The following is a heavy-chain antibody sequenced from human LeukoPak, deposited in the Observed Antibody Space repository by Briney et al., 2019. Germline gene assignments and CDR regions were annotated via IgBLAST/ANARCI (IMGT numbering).Heavy chain of an antibody. V-gene: IGHV3-23*01. CDR1: GFTFSSYA. CDR3: AKDLLLWFGESPRAFDI. D-gene: IGHD3-10*01. CDR2: ISGSGGST. Sequence: GGSLRLSCAASGFTFSSYAMSWVRQAPGKGLEWVSAISGSGGSTYYADSVKGRFTISRDNSKNTLYLQMNSLRAGDTAVYYCAKDLLLWFGESPRAFDIWGQGTMVTVSS. J-gene: IGHJ3*02.